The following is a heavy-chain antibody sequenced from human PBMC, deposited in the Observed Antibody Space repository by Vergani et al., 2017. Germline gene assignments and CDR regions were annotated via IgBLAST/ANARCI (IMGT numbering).Heavy chain of an antibody. V-gene: IGHV1-2*02. CDR2: INPNSGGT. CDR3: ARGYCSSTSCSPNRNWFDP. D-gene: IGHD2-2*01. Sequence: QVQLVQSGAEVKKPAASVKVSCKASGYTFTGYYMHWVRQAPGQGLEWMGWINPNSGGTNYAQKFQGRVTMTRDTSISTAYMELSRLRSDDTAVYYCARGYCSSTSCSPNRNWFDPWGQGTLVTVSS. CDR1: GYTFTGYY. J-gene: IGHJ5*02.